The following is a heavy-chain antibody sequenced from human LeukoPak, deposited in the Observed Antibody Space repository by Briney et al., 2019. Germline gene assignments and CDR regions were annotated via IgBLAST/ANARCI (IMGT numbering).Heavy chain of an antibody. CDR2: IYYTGST. J-gene: IGHJ3*02. D-gene: IGHD3-22*01. V-gene: IGHV4-39*02. CDR1: GGSISSTNYH. CDR3: AREDSSVSDDAFDI. Sequence: SETLSLTCTVSGGSISSTNYHWGWLRQPPGKGPEWIGSIYYTGSTFYYPSLKSRVTISLDTSKNQFSLRVSSVTAADTAVYYCAREDSSVSDDAFDIWGQGTVVTVSS.